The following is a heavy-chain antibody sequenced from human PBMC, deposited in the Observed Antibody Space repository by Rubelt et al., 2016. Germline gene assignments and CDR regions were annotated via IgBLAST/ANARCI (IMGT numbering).Heavy chain of an antibody. J-gene: IGHJ4*02. CDR1: GYTFTTSA. V-gene: IGHV1-3*04. D-gene: IGHD6-19*01. Sequence: QLVQSGAEVKKTGASVKLTCKASGYTFTTSAVHWVRPAPGQRLAWMGWINTDNNNTKYSQEFQGRVMITRDTSAGTAYMERSSLRSDDTAVYYGARERTWYSSGWLGIFDFGRRGTLVTVSS. CDR2: INTDNNNT. CDR3: ARERTWYSSGWLGIFDF.